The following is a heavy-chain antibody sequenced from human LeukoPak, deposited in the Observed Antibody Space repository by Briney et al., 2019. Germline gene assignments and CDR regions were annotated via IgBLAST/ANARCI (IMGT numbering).Heavy chain of an antibody. CDR3: AKDQGGSSWFFGRYYYYGMDV. CDR2: ISYDGSNK. V-gene: IGHV3-30*18. J-gene: IGHJ6*02. Sequence: GRSLRLSCAASGFTFSSYGMHWVRQAPGKGLEWVAVISYDGSNKYYADSVKGRFTISRDNSKNTLYLQMNSLRAEDTAVYYCAKDQGGSSWFFGRYYYYGMDVWGQGTTVTVSS. D-gene: IGHD6-13*01. CDR1: GFTFSSYG.